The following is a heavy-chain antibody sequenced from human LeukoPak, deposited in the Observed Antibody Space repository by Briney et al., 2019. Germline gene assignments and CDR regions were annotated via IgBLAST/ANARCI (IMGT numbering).Heavy chain of an antibody. CDR1: GFTFSSYA. CDR3: AKERTAGTGSYFDY. CDR2: ISGSGGST. D-gene: IGHD6-13*01. Sequence: PGGSLRLSCAASGFTFSSYAMSWVRQAPGKGRGWVSAISGSGGSTYYADSVKGRFTISRDNSKNTLYLQMNSLRAEDTAVYYCAKERTAGTGSYFDYWGQGTLVTVSS. J-gene: IGHJ4*02. V-gene: IGHV3-23*01.